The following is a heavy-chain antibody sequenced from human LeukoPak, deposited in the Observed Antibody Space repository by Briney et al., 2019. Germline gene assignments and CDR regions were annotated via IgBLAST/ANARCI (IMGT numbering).Heavy chain of an antibody. V-gene: IGHV3-23*01. CDR2: LSGSTGST. CDR1: GFTFSGYA. CDR3: ARDREEWLSWFDP. J-gene: IGHJ5*02. D-gene: IGHD3-3*01. Sequence: GGSLRLSCVASGFTFSGYAMSWVRQAPGKGLEWVSGLSGSTGSTYYADSVKGRFTISRDNAKNSLYLQMNSLRAEDTALYHCARDREEWLSWFDPWGQGTLVTVSS.